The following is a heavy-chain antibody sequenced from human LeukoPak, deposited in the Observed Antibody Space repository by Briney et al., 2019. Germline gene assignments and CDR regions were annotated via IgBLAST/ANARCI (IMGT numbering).Heavy chain of an antibody. D-gene: IGHD3-10*01. CDR2: INPNSGGT. V-gene: IGHV1-2*02. CDR1: GYTFTGYY. J-gene: IGHJ4*02. Sequence: ASVKVSCKASGYTFTGYYMHWVRQAPGQGLEWVGWINPNSGGTNYAQKFQGRVTMTRDTSISTAYMELSRLRSDDTAVYYCASSRVLLWFGAPGGYWGQGTLVTVSS. CDR3: ASSRVLLWFGAPGGY.